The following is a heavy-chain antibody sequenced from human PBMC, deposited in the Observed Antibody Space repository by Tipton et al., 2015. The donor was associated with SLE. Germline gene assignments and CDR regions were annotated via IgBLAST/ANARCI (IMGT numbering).Heavy chain of an antibody. D-gene: IGHD2-8*02. V-gene: IGHV5-51*03. Sequence: QLVQSGAEVKKPGESLKISCKGSGYSFSSYWIGWVRQMPGKGLEWVGIIYPGDSDTKYSPSFEGQVSITADTYISTAYLEWRRLEAADTATYYCARSNTISVVYPDAFDVWGQGTVVTVSS. CDR3: ARSNTISVVYPDAFDV. CDR1: GYSFSSYW. CDR2: IYPGDSDT. J-gene: IGHJ3*01.